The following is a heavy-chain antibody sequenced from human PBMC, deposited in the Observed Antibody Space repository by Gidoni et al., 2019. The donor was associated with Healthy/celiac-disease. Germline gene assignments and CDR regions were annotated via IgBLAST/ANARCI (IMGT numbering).Heavy chain of an antibody. V-gene: IGHV4-30-4*01. D-gene: IGHD4-17*01. CDR1: GGSISSGDYY. J-gene: IGHJ4*02. CDR2: IYYSGST. CDR3: ARDTTVTGYVDY. Sequence: VQLPESAPGLVTPSQTLSLTCTFSGGSISSGDYYWSWIRQPPGKGLEWIGYIYYSGSTYYNPSLKSRVTISVDTSKNQCSLKLSSVTAADTAVYYCARDTTVTGYVDYWGQGTLVTVSS.